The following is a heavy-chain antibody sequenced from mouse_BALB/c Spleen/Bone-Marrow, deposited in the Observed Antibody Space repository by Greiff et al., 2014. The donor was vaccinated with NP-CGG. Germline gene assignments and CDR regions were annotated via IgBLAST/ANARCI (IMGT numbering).Heavy chain of an antibody. Sequence: VKLVESGPGLVAPSQSLSITCTVSGFSLTSYGVHWVRQPPGKGLVWLGVIWAGGSTNYNSALMSRLSISKDNSKSQVFLKMNSLQTDDTAMYYCARDRGRLRAMDYWGQGTSVTVSS. CDR3: ARDRGRLRAMDY. CDR1: GFSLTSYG. V-gene: IGHV2-9*02. CDR2: IWAGGST. D-gene: IGHD1-2*01. J-gene: IGHJ4*01.